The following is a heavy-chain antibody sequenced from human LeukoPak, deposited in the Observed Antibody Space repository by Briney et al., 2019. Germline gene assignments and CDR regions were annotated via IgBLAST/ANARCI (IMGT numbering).Heavy chain of an antibody. Sequence: GGSLRLPCAASGFTFSSYAMSWVRQAPGKGLEWVSGISGSDGSTNYADSVKGRFTISRESSKNTLYLQMNSLRAEDTAVYYCAKDSAKKYDDYWGQGTLVTVSS. CDR1: GFTFSSYA. CDR2: ISGSDGST. J-gene: IGHJ4*02. V-gene: IGHV3-23*01. D-gene: IGHD2/OR15-2a*01. CDR3: AKDSAKKYDDY.